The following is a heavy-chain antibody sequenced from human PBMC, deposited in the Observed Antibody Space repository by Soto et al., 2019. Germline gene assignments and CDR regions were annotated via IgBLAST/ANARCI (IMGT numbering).Heavy chain of an antibody. V-gene: IGHV6-1*01. CDR2: TYYRSKWYN. J-gene: IGHJ5*01. CDR3: VRLIGNSWLDS. D-gene: IGHD2-8*01. CDR1: GDSVSTNSAT. Sequence: QVQLQQSGPGLVKPSQTLSLTCDISGDSVSTNSATWNWIRQSPSRGLEWLGRTYYRSKWYNDSAVPVKSRITISQATSKSKLSMQLNFVAHGDTAVYYCVRLIGNSWLDSWGQGTLVTVSS.